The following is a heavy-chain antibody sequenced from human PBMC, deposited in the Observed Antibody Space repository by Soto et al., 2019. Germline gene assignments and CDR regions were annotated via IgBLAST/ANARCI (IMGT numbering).Heavy chain of an antibody. CDR3: AREPSI. J-gene: IGHJ4*02. CDR2: IYYSGYT. CDR1: GGSISSGGST. Sequence: QVQLQESGPGLVKPSQTLSLTCTVSGGSISSGGSTWNWIRQHPGKGLEWIGYIYYSGYTYYNPSLKSRVTISVDTSKNQFSLKLSSVTAADTAVYYCAREPSIWGQGTLVTVSS. V-gene: IGHV4-31*03.